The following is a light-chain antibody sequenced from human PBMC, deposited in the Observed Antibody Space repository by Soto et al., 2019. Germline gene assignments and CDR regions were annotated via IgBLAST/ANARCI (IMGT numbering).Light chain of an antibody. J-gene: IGLJ3*02. V-gene: IGLV1-44*01. CDR2: SNN. CDR3: AAWDDSLNGWV. Sequence: QSVLTQPPSASGTPGQRVTISCSGSSSNIGSNTVNWYQQLPRTAPTLLIYSNNQRPSGVPDPVSGSKSGTSASLAISGLQAEDEDDYYCAAWDDSLNGWVFGGGTKVTVL. CDR1: SSNIGSNT.